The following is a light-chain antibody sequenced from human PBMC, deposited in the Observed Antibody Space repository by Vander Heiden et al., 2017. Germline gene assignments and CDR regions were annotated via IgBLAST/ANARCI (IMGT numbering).Light chain of an antibody. CDR2: KDS. CDR3: YSAADNSCYV. CDR1: VLAKKY. V-gene: IGLV3-27*01. J-gene: IGLJ1*01. Sequence: SYALTQPSSVSVSPGQTARITCSGDVLAKKYARWFQQKPGQAPVLVIYKDSERPSGIPGRFSGSSSGTTVTLTISGAQVEDEADYYCYSAADNSCYVFGTGTKVTVL.